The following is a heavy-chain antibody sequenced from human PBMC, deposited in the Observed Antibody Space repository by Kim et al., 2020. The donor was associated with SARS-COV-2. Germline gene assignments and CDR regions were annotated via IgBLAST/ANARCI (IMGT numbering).Heavy chain of an antibody. D-gene: IGHD3-9*01. J-gene: IGHJ6*03. CDR2: ISGDGGST. CDR1: GFTFDDYA. Sequence: GGSLRLSCAASGFTFDDYAMHWVRQAPGKGLEWVSLISGDGGSTYYADSVKGRFTISRDNSKNSLYLQMNSLRTEDTALYYCAKDTRHRSSGFDWLREFRNYDDYAVVRGKGNTCTVSS. V-gene: IGHV3-43*02. CDR3: AKDTRHRSSGFDWLREFRNYDDYAVV.